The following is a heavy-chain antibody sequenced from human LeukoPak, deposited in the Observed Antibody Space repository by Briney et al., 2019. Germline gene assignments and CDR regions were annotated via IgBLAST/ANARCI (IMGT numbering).Heavy chain of an antibody. V-gene: IGHV1-18*01. CDR1: VYTFTSYG. D-gene: IGHD3-9*01. Sequence: ASVKVSCKASVYTFTSYGISWVRQAPGQGLEWIRWISAYNSNTNYAQKLQGRVTMTTYTSTSTAYMELRILRSDDTAVYYCASNFYDILTGARYDAFDIWGQGTMVTVSS. J-gene: IGHJ3*02. CDR2: ISAYNSNT. CDR3: ASNFYDILTGARYDAFDI.